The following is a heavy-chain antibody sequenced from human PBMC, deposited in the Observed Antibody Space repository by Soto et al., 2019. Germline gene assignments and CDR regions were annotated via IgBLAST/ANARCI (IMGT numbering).Heavy chain of an antibody. Sequence: SETLSLTCNVSGGSISSYYCHWIRQSPGKGLEWLGYRQYRGITRYNPSLQNRVTISVDTSKNQFSLMLSSVTAADTAVYYCARVYVWNCISTSCPFDYWGQGTLVTVSS. CDR3: ARVYVWNCISTSCPFDY. J-gene: IGHJ4*02. D-gene: IGHD2-2*01. V-gene: IGHV4-59*08. CDR2: RQYRGIT. CDR1: GGSISSYY.